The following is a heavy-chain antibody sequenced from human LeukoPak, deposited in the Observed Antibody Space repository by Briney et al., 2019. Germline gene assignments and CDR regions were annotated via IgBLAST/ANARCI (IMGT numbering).Heavy chain of an antibody. Sequence: ASVKVSCKASGYTFTSYDINWVRQATGQGLEWMGWMNPNSGNTDYAQKFQGRVTMTRNTSISTAYMELSSLRSEDTAVYYCATSGYYDSSGYYTVFDYWGQGTLVTVSS. D-gene: IGHD3-22*01. CDR1: GYTFTSYD. J-gene: IGHJ4*02. V-gene: IGHV1-8*01. CDR3: ATSGYYDSSGYYTVFDY. CDR2: MNPNSGNT.